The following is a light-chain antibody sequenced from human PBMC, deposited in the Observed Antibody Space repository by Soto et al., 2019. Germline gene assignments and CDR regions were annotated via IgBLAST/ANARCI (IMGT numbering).Light chain of an antibody. J-gene: IGKJ1*01. CDR1: QSVSSY. CDR2: DAS. V-gene: IGKV3-11*01. CDR3: QQRSNWPPWT. Sequence: EIVLTQSPAPLSLSPGERATLSCRASQSVSSYLAWYHQQPGQAPRLLIYDASNRATGIPARFSGSGSGTDFTLTISSLEPEDFAVYYCQQRSNWPPWTFGQGTKVEIK.